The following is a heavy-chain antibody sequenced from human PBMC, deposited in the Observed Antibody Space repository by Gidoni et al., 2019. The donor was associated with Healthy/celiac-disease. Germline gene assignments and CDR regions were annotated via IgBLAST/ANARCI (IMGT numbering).Heavy chain of an antibody. J-gene: IGHJ3*02. D-gene: IGHD6-13*01. CDR3: ARDGAAAAGIRPVPKDAFDI. CDR2: IYYSGST. Sequence: QVQLQESGPGLVKPSETLSLTCTVSGGSISSYYWRWIRQPPGKGLEWIGYIYYSGSTNYNPSLKSRVTISVDTSKNQFSLKLSSVTAADTAVYYCARDGAAAAGIRPVPKDAFDIWGQGTMVTVSS. V-gene: IGHV4-59*01. CDR1: GGSISSYY.